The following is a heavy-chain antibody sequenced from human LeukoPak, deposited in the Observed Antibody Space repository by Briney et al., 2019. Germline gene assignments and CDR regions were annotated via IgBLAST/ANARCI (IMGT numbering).Heavy chain of an antibody. J-gene: IGHJ4*02. D-gene: IGHD3-10*01. V-gene: IGHV3-23*01. CDR2: ISGSGGST. CDR1: GFTFSSYA. Sequence: GGSLRLSCAASGFTFSSYAMSWVRQAPGKGLEWVSAISGSGGSTYYADSVKGRFTISRDNSKNTLYLQMNSLRAEDTAVYYCAKDQYYYGSGSYSDYWGQGALVTVSS. CDR3: AKDQYYYGSGSYSDY.